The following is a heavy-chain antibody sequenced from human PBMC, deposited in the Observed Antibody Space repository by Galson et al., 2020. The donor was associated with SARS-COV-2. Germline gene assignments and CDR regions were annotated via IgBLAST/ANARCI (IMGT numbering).Heavy chain of an antibody. Sequence: GESLKISCAASGFTFSSYGMHWVRQAPGKGLEWVAVISYDGSNKYYADSVKGRFTISRDNSKNTLYLQMNSLRAEDTAVYYCANALAYYGMDVWGQGTTVTVSS. CDR3: ANALAYYGMDV. J-gene: IGHJ6*02. V-gene: IGHV3-30*18. CDR1: GFTFSSYG. D-gene: IGHD2-21*01. CDR2: ISYDGSNK.